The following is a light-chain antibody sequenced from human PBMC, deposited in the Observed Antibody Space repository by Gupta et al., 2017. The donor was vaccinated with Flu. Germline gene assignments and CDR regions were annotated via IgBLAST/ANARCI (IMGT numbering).Light chain of an antibody. J-gene: IGKJ1*01. CDR2: DAA. V-gene: IGKV1-39*02. CDR3: KQGYSTPLT. CDR1: QSISSN. Sequence: SFRYASGGERVTSTGRGSQSISSNLKWYKQKEGKEAKSLINDAASLQSGGPSRIRGSGGGREYTLSISSMQQEEDGTYYCKQGYSTPLTFGQGTKVEIK.